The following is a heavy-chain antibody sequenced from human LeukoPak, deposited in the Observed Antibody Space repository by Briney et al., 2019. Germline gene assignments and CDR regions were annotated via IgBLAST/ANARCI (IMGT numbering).Heavy chain of an antibody. V-gene: IGHV4-59*01. CDR3: ARSHRYSSGWYGFFD. Sequence: SETLSLTCTVSGASMSTYYWSWIRQPPGKGLEWIGYIYYSGSTNYNPSLKSRVTISVDTSKNQFSLKLSSVTAADTAVYYCARSHRYSSGWYGFFDWGQGTLVTVSS. CDR2: IYYSGST. J-gene: IGHJ4*02. D-gene: IGHD6-19*01. CDR1: GASMSTYY.